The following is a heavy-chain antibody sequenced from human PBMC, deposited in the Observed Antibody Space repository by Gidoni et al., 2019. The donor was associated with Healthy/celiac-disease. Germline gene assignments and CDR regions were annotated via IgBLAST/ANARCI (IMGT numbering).Heavy chain of an antibody. V-gene: IGHV3-33*01. D-gene: IGHD3-22*01. J-gene: IGHJ4*02. CDR1: GFTFSSSG. Sequence: QVQLVESGGGVVQPGRSLRLSCAASGFTFSSSGMHWVRQAPGKGLEWVAVIWYDGSNKYYADSVMGRFTISRDNSKNTLYLQMNSLRAEDTAVYYCARDLAGSGYYSGVYWGQGTLVTVSS. CDR2: IWYDGSNK. CDR3: ARDLAGSGYYSGVY.